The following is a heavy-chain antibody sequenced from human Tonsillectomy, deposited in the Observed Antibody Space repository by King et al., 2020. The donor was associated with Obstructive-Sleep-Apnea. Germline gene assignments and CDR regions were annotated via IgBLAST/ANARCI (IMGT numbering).Heavy chain of an antibody. J-gene: IGHJ4*02. CDR3: ARKASGWYRGDFDF. CDR1: GYPFSTYG. V-gene: IGHV1-18*01. CDR2: ICTYNGDT. Sequence: QLVQSGGEVKKPGASGRVSCRASGYPFSTYGSSWVRQAPGQGLEWMGYICTYNGDTKYAEKFQGRVIMTADTSTGTAYMEMMSLTSDDTAVYFCARKASGWYRGDFDFWGQGTLVTVSA. D-gene: IGHD6-19*01.